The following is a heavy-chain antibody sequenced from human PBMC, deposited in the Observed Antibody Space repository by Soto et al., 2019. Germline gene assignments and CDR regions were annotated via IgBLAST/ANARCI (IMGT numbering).Heavy chain of an antibody. CDR2: ISAYNGNT. CDR3: AREGYYDYVWGSYRYQYYFDY. V-gene: IGHV1-18*01. CDR1: GYTFTSYG. D-gene: IGHD3-16*02. Sequence: ASVKVSCKASGYTFTSYGISWVRQAPGQELEWMGWISAYNGNTNYAQKLQGRVTMTTDTSTSTAYMELRSLRSDDTAVYYCAREGYYDYVWGSYRYQYYFDYWGQGTLVTVSS. J-gene: IGHJ4*02.